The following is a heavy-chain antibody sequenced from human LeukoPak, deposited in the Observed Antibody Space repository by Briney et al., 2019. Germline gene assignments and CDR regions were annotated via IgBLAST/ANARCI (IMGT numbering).Heavy chain of an antibody. J-gene: IGHJ5*02. V-gene: IGHV3-53*01. CDR1: GFTVGNNY. D-gene: IGHD6-13*01. Sequence: GGSLRLSCAASGFTVGNNYMNWVRQAPGKGLEWISLIYSGGRTHYADSVKGRFTISRDNSKNTLYLQMNNVRAEDTAVYYCARDGAAAASGIWAWGQGTLVTVSS. CDR3: ARDGAAAASGIWA. CDR2: IYSGGRT.